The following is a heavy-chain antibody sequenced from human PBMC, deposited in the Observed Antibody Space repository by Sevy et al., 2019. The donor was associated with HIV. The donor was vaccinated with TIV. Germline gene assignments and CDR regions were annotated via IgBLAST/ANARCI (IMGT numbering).Heavy chain of an antibody. J-gene: IGHJ6*02. CDR1: GFNFNDYA. V-gene: IGHV3-9*01. Sequence: GGSLRLSCIASGFNFNDYAMHWVRQVPGKGLEWVSGINWFGTIIGYGESLKGPFTISRDNARKSVYQEVNSLSPEDTALYYCAKDLAQGGTLNFYYYGMDFWGQGTTVTVSS. CDR2: INWFGTII. CDR3: AKDLAQGGTLNFYYYGMDF. D-gene: IGHD3-16*01.